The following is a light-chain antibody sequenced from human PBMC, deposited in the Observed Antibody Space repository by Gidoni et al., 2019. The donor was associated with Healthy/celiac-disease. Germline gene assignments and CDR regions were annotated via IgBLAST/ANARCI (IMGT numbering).Light chain of an antibody. V-gene: IGKV3-11*01. J-gene: IGKJ2*01. CDR3: QQRSNWPGT. Sequence: EIVLTQSPATLSLTPGETATLSCRARQSVSSYLAWYQQKPGQAPRLLIYDASNRATGIPARFSGSGSGTDFTLTISSLEPEDFAVYYCQQRSNWPGTFGQGTKLEIK. CDR1: QSVSSY. CDR2: DAS.